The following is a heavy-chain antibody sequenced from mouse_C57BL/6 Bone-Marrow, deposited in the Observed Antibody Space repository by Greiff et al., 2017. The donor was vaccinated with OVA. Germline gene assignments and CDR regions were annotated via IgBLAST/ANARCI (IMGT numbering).Heavy chain of an antibody. Sequence: EVQLQESGGGLVQPGGSMKLSCVASGFTFSNYWMNWVRQSPEKGLEWVAQIRLKSDNYATHYAESVKGRFTISRDDSKSSVYLQMNNLRAEDTGIYYCTGIYYYGSSYNFFDYWGQGTTLTVSS. J-gene: IGHJ2*01. CDR3: TGIYYYGSSYNFFDY. V-gene: IGHV6-3*01. D-gene: IGHD1-1*01. CDR2: IRLKSDNYAT. CDR1: GFTFSNYW.